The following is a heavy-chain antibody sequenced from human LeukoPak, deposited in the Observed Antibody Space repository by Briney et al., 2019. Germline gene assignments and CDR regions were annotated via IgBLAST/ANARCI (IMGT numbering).Heavy chain of an antibody. CDR1: RFTFTDYT. Sequence: GGSLRLSCAASRFTFTDYTMNWVRQAPGKGLEWVAEISYDGGNTYYADSVKGRFTISRDNSKNTLYPQMNSLRAEDTAVYYCAKEGTGIHFDYWGQGTLVTVSS. V-gene: IGHV3-30-3*01. CDR2: ISYDGGNT. J-gene: IGHJ4*02. CDR3: AKEGTGIHFDY. D-gene: IGHD1-1*01.